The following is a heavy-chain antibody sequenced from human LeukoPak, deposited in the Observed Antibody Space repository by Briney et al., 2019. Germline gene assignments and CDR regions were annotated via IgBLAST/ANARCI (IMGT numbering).Heavy chain of an antibody. CDR1: GFSFITYG. J-gene: IGHJ4*02. D-gene: IGHD6-19*01. Sequence: PGRSLSLSCAASGFSFITYGMHWVRQAPGKGLEWVAVISYDGSNKYYADSVKGRFTISRDNAKNSLYLQMNSLRAEDTAVYYCARDGIAVAGTNYWGQGTLVTVSS. V-gene: IGHV3-30*03. CDR2: ISYDGSNK. CDR3: ARDGIAVAGTNY.